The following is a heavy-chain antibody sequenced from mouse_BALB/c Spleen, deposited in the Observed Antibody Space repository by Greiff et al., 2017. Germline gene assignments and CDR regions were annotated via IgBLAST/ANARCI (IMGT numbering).Heavy chain of an antibody. CDR1: GFSLTSYD. CDR2: IWTGGGT. V-gene: IGHV2-9-2*01. Sequence: QVQLKQSGPGLVAPSQSLSITCTVSGFSLTSYDISWIRQPPGKGLEWLGVIWTGGGTNYNSAFMSRLSISKDNSKSQVFLKMNSLQTDDTAIYYCVRMYDYAWFAYWGQGTLVTVSA. J-gene: IGHJ3*01. D-gene: IGHD2-4*01. CDR3: VRMYDYAWFAY.